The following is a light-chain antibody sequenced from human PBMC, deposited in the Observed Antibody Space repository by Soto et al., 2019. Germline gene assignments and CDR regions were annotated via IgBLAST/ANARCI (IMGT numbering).Light chain of an antibody. V-gene: IGKV3-15*01. J-gene: IGKJ5*01. Sequence: EIVMTQFPATLSVSPGERATLSCRASQSVSSNLAWYQQKPGQAPRLLIYGASTRATGIPARFSGSGSGTKFTLTISSLQSEDFAVYYCQQYNNWPPLTFGQGTRLEIK. CDR3: QQYNNWPPLT. CDR2: GAS. CDR1: QSVSSN.